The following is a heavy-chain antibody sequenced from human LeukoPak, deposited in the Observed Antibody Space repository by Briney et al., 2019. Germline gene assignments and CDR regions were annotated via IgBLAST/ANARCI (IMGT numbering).Heavy chain of an antibody. CDR3: ARPRYDFWSGYLYY. D-gene: IGHD3-3*01. J-gene: IGHJ4*02. CDR2: INPNSGGT. V-gene: IGHV1-2*02. CDR1: GYTFTGYY. Sequence: ASVKVSCKASGYTFTGYYMHWVRQAPGQGLEWIGWINPNSGGTNYAQKFQGRVTMTRDTSISTAYMELSRLRSDDTAVYYCARPRYDFWSGYLYYWGQGTLVSVSS.